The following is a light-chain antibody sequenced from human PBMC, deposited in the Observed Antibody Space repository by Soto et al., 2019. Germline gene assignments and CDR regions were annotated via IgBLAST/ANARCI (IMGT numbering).Light chain of an antibody. CDR1: SSDVGGYNY. V-gene: IGLV2-14*01. J-gene: IGLJ1*01. CDR2: EVS. Sequence: QSALTQPASVSGSPGQSITISCTGTSSDVGGYNYVSWYQQHPGKAPKLMIYEVSNRPSGVSNRFSGSKSGNTASLTISGLQAEDAADYYCSSYTSSSTDFGTGTKVTVL. CDR3: SSYTSSSTD.